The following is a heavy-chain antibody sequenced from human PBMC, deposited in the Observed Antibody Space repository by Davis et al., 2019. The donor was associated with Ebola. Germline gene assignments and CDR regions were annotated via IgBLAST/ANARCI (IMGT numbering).Heavy chain of an antibody. CDR3: ARHPREYQLRGGNWFDP. V-gene: IGHV4-59*04. CDR1: GGSISSYY. D-gene: IGHD2-2*01. CDR2: IYYSGST. J-gene: IGHJ5*02. Sequence: SETLSLTCTVSGGSISSYYWSWIRQPPGKGLEWIGYIYYSGSTYYNPSLKSRVTISVDTSKNQFSLKLSSVTAADTAVYYCARHPREYQLRGGNWFDPWGQGTLVTVSS.